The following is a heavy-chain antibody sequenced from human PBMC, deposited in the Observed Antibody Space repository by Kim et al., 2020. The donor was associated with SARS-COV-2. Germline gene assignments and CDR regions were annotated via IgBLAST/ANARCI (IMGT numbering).Heavy chain of an antibody. D-gene: IGHD6-19*01. Sequence: SVKVSCKASGGTFSSYAISWVRQAPGQGLEWMGGIIPIFGTANYAQKFQGRVTITADESTSTAYMELSSLRSEDTAVYYCASESPSGWHKRKDAFDIWGQGTMVTVSS. CDR2: IIPIFGTA. CDR1: GGTFSSYA. CDR3: ASESPSGWHKRKDAFDI. V-gene: IGHV1-69*13. J-gene: IGHJ3*02.